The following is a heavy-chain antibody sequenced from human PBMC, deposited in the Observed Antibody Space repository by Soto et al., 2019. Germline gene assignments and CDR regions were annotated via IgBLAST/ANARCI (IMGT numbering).Heavy chain of an antibody. CDR3: ARRSPEMATVWTS. V-gene: IGHV5-51*01. CDR1: GYSFISQW. Sequence: PGESLKISCKGLGYSFISQWIGWVRQMPGKGLEWVGIIYPGDSDTRYSPSFRGQVTISADNSIDTAYLQWSSLKASDTAMYYWARRSPEMATVWTSWGKGTQVT. D-gene: IGHD4-4*01. J-gene: IGHJ5*02. CDR2: IYPGDSDT.